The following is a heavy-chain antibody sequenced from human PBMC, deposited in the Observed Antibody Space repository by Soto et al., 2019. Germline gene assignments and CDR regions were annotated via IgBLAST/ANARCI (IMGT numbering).Heavy chain of an antibody. J-gene: IGHJ5*02. CDR2: INHSGST. CDR1: GGSFSGYY. CDR3: ARGRADYGSGSYYKVYQWVDH. V-gene: IGHV4-34*01. D-gene: IGHD3-10*01. Sequence: PSETLSLTCAVYGGSFSGYYWSWIRQPPGKGLEWIGEINHSGSTNYNPSLKSRVTISVDTSKNQFSLKLSSVTAADTAVYYCARGRADYGSGSYYKVYQWVDHWGKGNLVT.